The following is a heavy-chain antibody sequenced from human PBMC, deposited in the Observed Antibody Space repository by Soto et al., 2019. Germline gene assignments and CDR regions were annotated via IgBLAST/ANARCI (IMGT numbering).Heavy chain of an antibody. D-gene: IGHD2-21*01. CDR2: ITGGGST. CDR3: ARDAVYNDGLWLGSD. J-gene: IGHJ1*01. Sequence: DVQLLESGGGLVQPGGSLRLSCVVSGFSVNYAIIWVRQAPGKGQEWVSGITGGGSTEYAASVKGRFTISRDNSKNTVHLQMNSLRAEDTAMYYCARDAVYNDGLWLGSDLGQATLVTVS. CDR1: GFSVNYA. V-gene: IGHV3-23*01.